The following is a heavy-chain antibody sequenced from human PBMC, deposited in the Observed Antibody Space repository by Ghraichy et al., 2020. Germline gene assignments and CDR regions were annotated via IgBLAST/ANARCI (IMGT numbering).Heavy chain of an antibody. D-gene: IGHD2-15*01. CDR1: GYTFTSYA. V-gene: IGHV1-3*01. CDR3: ARSVVVVAATFNDAFDI. CDR2: INAGNGNT. Sequence: ASVKVSCKASGYTFTSYAMHWVRQAPGQRLEWMGWINAGNGNTKYSQKFQGRVTITRDTSASTAYMELSSLRSEDTAVYYCARSVVVVAATFNDAFDIWGQGTMVTVSS. J-gene: IGHJ3*02.